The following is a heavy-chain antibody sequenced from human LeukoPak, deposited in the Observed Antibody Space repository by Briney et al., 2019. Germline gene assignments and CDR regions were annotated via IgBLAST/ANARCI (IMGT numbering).Heavy chain of an antibody. CDR2: VSGDGRDA. V-gene: IGHV3-43*02. J-gene: IGHJ3*02. D-gene: IGHD2-21*01. CDR1: GFTFDDYA. CDR3: AKDRVLAYQDTADSFDM. Sequence: GGSLRLSCAASGFTFDDYAMHWVRQAPGKGLEWVSLVSGDGRDAYYGDFVKGRFTISRDNINNSLYLQMNNLRTEDTALYYCAKDRVLAYQDTADSFDMCGPGTVVTVSS.